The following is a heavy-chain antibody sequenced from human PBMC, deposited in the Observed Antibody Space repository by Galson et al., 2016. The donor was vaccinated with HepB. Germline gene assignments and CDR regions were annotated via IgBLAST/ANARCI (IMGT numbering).Heavy chain of an antibody. CDR1: GFTFDDHG. CDR2: INWNGGST. D-gene: IGHD6-13*01. J-gene: IGHJ4*02. CDR3: ARGPFLYSSSWCYFDY. V-gene: IGHV3-20*01. Sequence: SLRLSCAASGFTFDDHGLSWVRQVPGKGLEWVSGINWNGGSTGYADSVKGRFTISRDNAKNSLYLQMNSLRAEDTALYHCARGPFLYSSSWCYFDYWGQGTLVTVSS.